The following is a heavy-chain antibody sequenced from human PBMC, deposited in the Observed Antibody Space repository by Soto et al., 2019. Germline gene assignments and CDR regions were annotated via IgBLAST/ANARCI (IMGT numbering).Heavy chain of an antibody. Sequence: PSETLSLTCTVSGGSLSPNYWSWIRQPPGKGLEWIGYIYYGGTTTNNPSLNSRVAISIDTSKNQFSLTLSSVTAADTAVYYCARSRTTVTPSGFQHWGQGTLVTVSS. CDR2: IYYGGTT. CDR1: GGSLSPNY. CDR3: ARSRTTVTPSGFQH. J-gene: IGHJ1*01. D-gene: IGHD4-17*01. V-gene: IGHV4-59*12.